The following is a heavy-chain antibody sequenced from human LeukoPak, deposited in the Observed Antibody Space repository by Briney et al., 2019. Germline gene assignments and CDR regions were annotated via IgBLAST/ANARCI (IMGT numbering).Heavy chain of an antibody. V-gene: IGHV3-48*01. D-gene: IGHD2-15*01. CDR1: GFTFGTYA. J-gene: IGHJ4*02. CDR2: ISGNGSAM. Sequence: PGGSLRLSCAASGFTFGTYAMNWVRHAPGKGLEWGSSISGNGSAMDYAASVKGRFTISRDNAKNSLYLQMNSLIAEDTAVYDCARVYCSGGTCYGHFDSWGQGTLVTVSS. CDR3: ARVYCSGGTCYGHFDS.